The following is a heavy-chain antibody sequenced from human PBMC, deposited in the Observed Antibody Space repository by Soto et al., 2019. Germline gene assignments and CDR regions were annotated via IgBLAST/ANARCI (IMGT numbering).Heavy chain of an antibody. Sequence: GASVKVSCKVSGYTLTELSMHWVRQAPGKGLEWMGGFDPEDGETIYAQKFQGRVTMTEDTSTDTAYMELSSPRAEDTAVYYCAVLWFGEPARFDYWGQGTLVTVSS. CDR2: FDPEDGET. D-gene: IGHD3-10*01. CDR1: GYTLTELS. V-gene: IGHV1-24*01. CDR3: AVLWFGEPARFDY. J-gene: IGHJ4*02.